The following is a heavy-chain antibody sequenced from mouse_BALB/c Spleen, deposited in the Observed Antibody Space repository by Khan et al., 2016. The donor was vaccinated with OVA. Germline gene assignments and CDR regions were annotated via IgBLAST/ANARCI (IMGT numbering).Heavy chain of an antibody. CDR1: GYTFSNFW. CDR2: ILPGSGNT. J-gene: IGHJ4*01. D-gene: IGHD2-13*01. CDR3: ARSRDNGYAMDY. V-gene: IGHV1-9*01. Sequence: QVQLQQSGAELVKPGASVKISCKATGYTFSNFWIEWVKQRPGHGLEWIGEILPGSGNTNYNEKFKGKATFTADTSSNTAYTQLSSLTSEDSAVYYCARSRDNGYAMDYWGQGTSVTVSS.